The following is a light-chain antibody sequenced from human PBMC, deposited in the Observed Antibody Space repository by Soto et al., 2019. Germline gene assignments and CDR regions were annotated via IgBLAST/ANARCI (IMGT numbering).Light chain of an antibody. CDR2: AGT. CDR3: CSYAGSTYGV. J-gene: IGLJ3*02. V-gene: IGLV2-23*01. Sequence: QSVLTQPASVSGSPGQSITISCTGTSSAVGSYSLVSWYQQHPGKAPKLMIYAGTKRPSGVSSRFSGSKSANTASLTISGLQAEDEADYYCCSYAGSTYGVFGGGTKLTVL. CDR1: SSAVGSYSL.